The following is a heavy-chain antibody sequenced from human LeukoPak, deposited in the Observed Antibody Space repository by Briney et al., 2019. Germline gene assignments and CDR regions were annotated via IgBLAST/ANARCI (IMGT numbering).Heavy chain of an antibody. J-gene: IGHJ4*02. CDR1: GFTFSSYW. CDR3: TRGGVTTINY. Sequence: GGSLRLSCAASGFTFSSYWMHWVRQATGKGLVWVSRINSDGSITTYADSVKGRFTISRDNAKNTLYLQMNSLRAEDTAVYYCTRGGVTTINYWGQGTLVTVSS. V-gene: IGHV3-74*01. CDR2: INSDGSIT. D-gene: IGHD5-24*01.